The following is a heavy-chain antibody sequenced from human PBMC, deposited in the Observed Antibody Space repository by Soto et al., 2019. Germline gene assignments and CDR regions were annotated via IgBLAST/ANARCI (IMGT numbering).Heavy chain of an antibody. Sequence: QVQLVESGGGVVQPGRSLRLSCAVSGFTFRTYAKHWVRQATDKELEWVAMISYDGSNKYYADSVKGRFTISRDNSKNTLYLQMNSLRDEDTAVYYCARDQYYDTSGPGWSGFLYSGQGTLVTVSS. CDR3: ARDQYYDTSGPGWSGFLY. D-gene: IGHD3-16*01. V-gene: IGHV3-30-3*01. CDR1: GFTFRTYA. CDR2: ISYDGSNK. J-gene: IGHJ4*02.